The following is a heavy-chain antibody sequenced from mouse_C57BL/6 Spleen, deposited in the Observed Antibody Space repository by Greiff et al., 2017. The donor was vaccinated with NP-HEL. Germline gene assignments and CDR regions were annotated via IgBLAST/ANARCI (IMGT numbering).Heavy chain of an antibody. V-gene: IGHV5-16*01. Sequence: EVMLVESEGGLVQPGSSMKLSCTASGFTFSDYYMAWVRQVPEKGLEWVANINYDGSSNYYLDSLKSRFILSRDNAKNMLYLQMSSLKSEDTATYYCARAPAYYGKRYCDVWGTGTTVTVSS. J-gene: IGHJ1*03. CDR2: INYDGSSN. CDR3: ARAPAYYGKRYCDV. CDR1: GFTFSDYY. D-gene: IGHD2-10*01.